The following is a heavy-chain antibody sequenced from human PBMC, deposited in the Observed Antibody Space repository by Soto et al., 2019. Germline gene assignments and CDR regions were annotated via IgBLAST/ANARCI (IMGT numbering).Heavy chain of an antibody. CDR3: ARDTYGYQYYYGMDV. J-gene: IGHJ6*02. CDR1: GFTFSSYW. Sequence: GGSLRLSCAASGFTFSSYWMSWVRQAPGKGLEWVANIKQDGSEKYYVDSVKGRFTISRDNAKNSLYLQMNSLRAEDTAVYYCARDTYGYQYYYGMDVWGQGTTVTVSS. V-gene: IGHV3-7*01. CDR2: IKQDGSEK. D-gene: IGHD5-18*01.